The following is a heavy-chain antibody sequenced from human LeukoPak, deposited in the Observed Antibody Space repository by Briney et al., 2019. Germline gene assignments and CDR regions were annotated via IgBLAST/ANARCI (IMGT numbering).Heavy chain of an antibody. CDR1: GFTFSTYA. D-gene: IGHD3-22*01. V-gene: IGHV3-30*04. J-gene: IGHJ4*02. CDR2: VSYDGNKK. Sequence: GGSLRLSCAASGFTFSTYAMHWVRQAPGKGLEWMAVVSYDGNKKYYADSVKGRFTISRDNFKNMLYLQMNSLRAEDTAVYYCARGRVSRPMTPPDYWGQGTLVTVSS. CDR3: ARGRVSRPMTPPDY.